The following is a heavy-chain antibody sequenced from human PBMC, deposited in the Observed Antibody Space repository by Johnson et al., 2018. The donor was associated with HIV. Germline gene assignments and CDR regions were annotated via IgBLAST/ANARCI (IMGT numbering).Heavy chain of an antibody. Sequence: QVQLVESGGGVVQPGGSLRLSCAASGFTFSSYGMHWVRQAPGKGLEWVAFIRYDGSNKYYADSVKGRFTISRENAKNSLYLQMDSLRAGDTAGYYCARGSYYSDYYDTDKACDFWGQGTMVTVSS. CDR3: ARGSYYSDYYDTDKACDF. J-gene: IGHJ3*01. CDR2: IRYDGSNK. D-gene: IGHD3-22*01. V-gene: IGHV3-30*02. CDR1: GFTFSSYG.